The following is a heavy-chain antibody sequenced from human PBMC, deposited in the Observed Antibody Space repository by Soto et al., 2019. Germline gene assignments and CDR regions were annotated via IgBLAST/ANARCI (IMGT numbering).Heavy chain of an antibody. CDR2: IYHSGSA. CDR1: GYSINIGYY. Sequence: SETLSLTCAVSGYSINIGYYWGWIRQSPGKGLDCIGSIYHSGSAYYNPSLKSRVTISVETSKNQFSLNLRCVTAADTAVYYCARRPVADHYFHSWGQGTMVTV. CDR3: ARRPVADHYFHS. V-gene: IGHV4-38-2*01. J-gene: IGHJ4*02.